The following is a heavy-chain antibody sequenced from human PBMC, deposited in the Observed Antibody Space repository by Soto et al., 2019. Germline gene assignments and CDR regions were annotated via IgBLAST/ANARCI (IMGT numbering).Heavy chain of an antibody. V-gene: IGHV4-59*12. D-gene: IGHD3-16*02. CDR1: GGSISSYY. CDR3: ARGFLKDDYVWGSYRYTYYFDY. CDR2: IYYSGGT. J-gene: IGHJ4*02. Sequence: SSETLSLTCTVSGGSISSYYWSWIRQPPGKGLEWIGYIYYSGGTNYNPSLKSRVTISVDTSKNQFSLKLSSVTAADTAVYYCARGFLKDDYVWGSYRYTYYFDYWGQGTMVTVSS.